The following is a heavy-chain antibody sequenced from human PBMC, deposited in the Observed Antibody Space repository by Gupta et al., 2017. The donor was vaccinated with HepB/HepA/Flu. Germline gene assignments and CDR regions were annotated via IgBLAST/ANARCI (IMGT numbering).Heavy chain of an antibody. CDR2: ISSSTSYI. CDR1: GFTFSTYS. J-gene: IGHJ4*02. V-gene: IGHV3-21*01. Sequence: EVQLVESGGGLVKPGGSLRLSCAASGFTFSTYSMNWVRRAPGKGLEWVSTISSSTSYIYYADSVKGRFTISRDNAKNSLYLQMNSLRAEDTAIYYCARIRFVKGAVAGSSDYWGQGTLVTVSS. CDR3: ARIRFVKGAVAGSSDY. D-gene: IGHD6-19*01.